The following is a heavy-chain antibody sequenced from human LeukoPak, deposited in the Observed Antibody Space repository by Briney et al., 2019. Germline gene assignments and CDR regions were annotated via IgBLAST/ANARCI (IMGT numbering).Heavy chain of an antibody. J-gene: IGHJ4*02. Sequence: PGRSLRLSCAASGFTFSSYGMHWVRQAPGKGLEWVAVISYDGSNKYYADSVKGRFTISRDNSKNTLYLQMNSLRAEDTAVYYCARDRSGVTIFDYWGQGTLVTVSS. D-gene: IGHD3-3*01. V-gene: IGHV3-30*03. CDR1: GFTFSSYG. CDR3: ARDRSGVTIFDY. CDR2: ISYDGSNK.